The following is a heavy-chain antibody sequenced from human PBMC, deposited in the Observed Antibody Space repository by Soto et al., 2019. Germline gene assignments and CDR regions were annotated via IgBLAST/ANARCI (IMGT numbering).Heavy chain of an antibody. CDR2: INHSGST. D-gene: IGHD4-4*01. CDR1: GGSFSGYY. CDR3: ARSGLQGGAFEP. Sequence: SETLSLTCAVYGGSFSGYYWSWIRQPPGKGLEWIGEINHSGSTTYNPSLKSRVTISEDTSKNQFSLKLSSVTAADTAAYYCARSGLQGGAFEPWGQGTLVTAPQ. V-gene: IGHV4-34*01. J-gene: IGHJ5*02.